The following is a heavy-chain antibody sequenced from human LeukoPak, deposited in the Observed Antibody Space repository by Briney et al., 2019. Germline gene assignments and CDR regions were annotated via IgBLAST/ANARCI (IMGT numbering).Heavy chain of an antibody. CDR2: IYHSGST. J-gene: IGHJ5*02. CDR3: ARQNRFAYYDFWSGYSNWFDP. D-gene: IGHD3-3*01. V-gene: IGHV4-39*01. CDR1: GGSISSGDYY. Sequence: PSETLSLTCTVSGGSISSGDYYWSWIRQPPGKGLEWIGSIYHSGSTYYNPSLKSRVTISVDTSKNQFSLKLSSVTAADTAVYYRARQNRFAYYDFWSGYSNWFDPWGQGTLVTVSS.